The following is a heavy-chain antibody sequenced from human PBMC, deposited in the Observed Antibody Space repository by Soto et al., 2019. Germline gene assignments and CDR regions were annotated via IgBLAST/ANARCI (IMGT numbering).Heavy chain of an antibody. D-gene: IGHD5-18*01. CDR1: GGSFSGYY. V-gene: IGHV4-34*01. CDR2: INHSGST. J-gene: IGHJ6*02. CDR3: ARGRRWWIQNYYYYGMDV. Sequence: SETLSLTCAVYGGSFSGYYWSWIRQPPGKGLEWIGEINHSGSTNYNPSLKSRVTISVDTSKNQFSLKLSSVTAEDTAVYYCARGRRWWIQNYYYYGMDVWGQGTTVTVSS.